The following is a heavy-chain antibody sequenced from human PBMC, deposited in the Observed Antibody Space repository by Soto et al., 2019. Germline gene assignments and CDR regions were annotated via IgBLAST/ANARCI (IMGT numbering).Heavy chain of an antibody. Sequence: EVQLVESGGGLVKPGGSLRLSCAASGFTFSNAWMSWVRQAPGKGLEWVGRIKSKTDGGTTDYAAPVKGRFTISRDDSKNTLYLQMNSLKTEDTAVYYCTTDPGPVYSSGWFDLFTPPDYWGQGTLVTVSS. CDR1: GFTFSNAW. CDR2: IKSKTDGGTT. CDR3: TTDPGPVYSSGWFDLFTPPDY. J-gene: IGHJ4*02. D-gene: IGHD6-19*01. V-gene: IGHV3-15*01.